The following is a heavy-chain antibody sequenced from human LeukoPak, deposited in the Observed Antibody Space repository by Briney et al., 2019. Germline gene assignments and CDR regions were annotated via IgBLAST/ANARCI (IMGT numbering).Heavy chain of an antibody. CDR1: GGSFSGYY. J-gene: IGHJ4*02. Sequence: SETLSLTCAVYGGSFSGYYWSWIRQPPGKGLEWIGEINHSGSTNYNPSLKSRVTISVDTSENQFSLKLSSVTAADTAVYYCAIRFSSGTYYNLWGQGTLVTVSS. V-gene: IGHV4-34*01. CDR2: INHSGST. CDR3: AIRFSSGTYYNL. D-gene: IGHD3-10*01.